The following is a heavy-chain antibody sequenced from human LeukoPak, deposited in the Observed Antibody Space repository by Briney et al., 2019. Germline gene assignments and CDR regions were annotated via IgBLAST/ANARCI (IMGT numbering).Heavy chain of an antibody. J-gene: IGHJ6*03. D-gene: IGHD6-13*01. CDR3: ARAYSSSWYPQRDYYYYMDV. V-gene: IGHV7-4-1*02. CDR1: GYTFTSYA. Sequence: ASVKVSCKASGYTFTSYAMNWVRQAPGQGLEWMGWINTNTGNPTYAQGFTGRFVFSLDTSVSTAYLQISSLKAEDTAVYYCARAYSSSWYPQRDYYYYMDVWGKGTTVTVSS. CDR2: INTNTGNP.